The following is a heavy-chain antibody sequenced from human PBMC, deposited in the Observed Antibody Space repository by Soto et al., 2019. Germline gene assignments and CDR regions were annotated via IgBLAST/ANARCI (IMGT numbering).Heavy chain of an antibody. CDR2: ISWNSNII. V-gene: IGHV3-9*01. J-gene: IGHJ4*02. CDR3: AKGGPDGFCSGGGCYFDY. CDR1: GFTFDDYA. D-gene: IGHD2-15*01. Sequence: EVQLVESGGGLVQPGRSLRLSCAASGFTFDDYAMHWVRRVPGKGLEWVSSISWNSNIIGYADSVKGRITISRDNAKNTLYQQMNSLRPEDTALYYCAKGGPDGFCSGGGCYFDYWGQGTLVTVSS.